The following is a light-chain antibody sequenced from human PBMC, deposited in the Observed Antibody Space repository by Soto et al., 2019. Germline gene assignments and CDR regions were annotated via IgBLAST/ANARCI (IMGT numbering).Light chain of an antibody. CDR3: AAWDDSLNGVV. CDR2: NNN. V-gene: IGLV1-44*01. Sequence: QSVLTQPPSASGTPGQRVTIACSGSSSNIGSTTVKWYQQLPVTAPKLLIYNNNQRPSGVPDRFSGSKSGTSASLAISGLQSEDEADYYCAAWDDSLNGVVFGGGTKVTVL. J-gene: IGLJ3*02. CDR1: SSNIGSTT.